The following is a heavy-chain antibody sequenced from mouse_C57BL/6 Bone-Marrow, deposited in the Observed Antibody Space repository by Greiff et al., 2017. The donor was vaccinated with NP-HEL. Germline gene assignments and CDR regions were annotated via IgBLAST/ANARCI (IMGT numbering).Heavy chain of an antibody. Sequence: QVQLQQSGAELAKPGASVKLSCKASGYTFTSYWMHWVKQRPGQGLEWIGYINPSSGYTKSNQKFKGKATLTADKSSSTAYMQLSSLTYEDSAVYYCARVEEWGLRLWFAYWGQGTLVTVSA. J-gene: IGHJ3*01. CDR3: ARVEEWGLRLWFAY. V-gene: IGHV1-7*01. D-gene: IGHD2-4*01. CDR2: INPSSGYT. CDR1: GYTFTSYW.